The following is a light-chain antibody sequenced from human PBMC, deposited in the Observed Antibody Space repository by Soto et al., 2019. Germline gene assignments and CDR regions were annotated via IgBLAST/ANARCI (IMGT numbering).Light chain of an antibody. CDR1: ERVSTN. Sequence: DIVMTQSPLTLSVSPGESATLSCRASERVSTNLAWYQQTPGQAPRLLIYSASRSPTDIPVRFSGSGSGAEFTLTISSLQSEDFAIYYCQQYNNLPPTFGQGTKVEVK. J-gene: IGKJ1*01. CDR2: SAS. CDR3: QQYNNLPPT. V-gene: IGKV3-15*01.